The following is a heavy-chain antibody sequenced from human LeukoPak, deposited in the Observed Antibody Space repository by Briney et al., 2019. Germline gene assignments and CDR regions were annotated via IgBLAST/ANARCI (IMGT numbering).Heavy chain of an antibody. Sequence: QPGGSLRLSCAASGFTFSSYAMSWVRQAPGKGLEWVSAISGSGGSTYYADSVKGRFTISRDNSKNTLYLQMNSLRAEDTAVYYCANGIYCGGDCYEGMDVWGQGTTVTVSS. V-gene: IGHV3-23*01. CDR3: ANGIYCGGDCYEGMDV. D-gene: IGHD2-21*02. J-gene: IGHJ6*02. CDR2: ISGSGGST. CDR1: GFTFSSYA.